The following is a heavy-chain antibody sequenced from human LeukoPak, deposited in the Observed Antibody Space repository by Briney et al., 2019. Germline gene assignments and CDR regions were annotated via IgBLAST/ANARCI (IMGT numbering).Heavy chain of an antibody. CDR2: ISGYNGDA. CDR1: GGTFSSHA. D-gene: IGHD5-18*01. V-gene: IGHV1-18*01. CDR3: ARDDRSVDTAMSFQR. Sequence: ASVKVSCKASGGTFSSHAINWVRQAPGQGLEWMGWISGYNGDAIYAQKLQGRVTLTTDTPTTTAYMELRSLKFDDTAVYYCARDDRSVDTAMSFQRWGQGTLVTVSS. J-gene: IGHJ1*01.